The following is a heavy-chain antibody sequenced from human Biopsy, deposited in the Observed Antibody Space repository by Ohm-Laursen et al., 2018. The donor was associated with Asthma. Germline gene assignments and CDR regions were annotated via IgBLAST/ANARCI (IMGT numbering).Heavy chain of an antibody. V-gene: IGHV4-39*01. Sequence: GTLSLTCSVSNGSISSNFYYWGWIRQPPGKGLEWVGSIHKNGIGYYKSSLKSRLTISVDTSKNQFSLKVTSVTAADTAVYYCARQKLAAAEGPFDLWGQGTMVTVSS. CDR3: ARQKLAAAEGPFDL. J-gene: IGHJ3*01. CDR1: NGSISSNFYY. D-gene: IGHD6-13*01. CDR2: IHKNGIG.